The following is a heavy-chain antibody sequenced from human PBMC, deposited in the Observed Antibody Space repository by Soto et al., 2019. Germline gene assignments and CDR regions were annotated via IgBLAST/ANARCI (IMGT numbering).Heavy chain of an antibody. Sequence: QVQLVESGGGLVKPGGSLRLSCAASGFTFSDYYMSWIRQAPGKGLEWVSYISSSSSYKNYADSVKGRFTISRDNPKNSLYLQMNSRSDEDTAVYYCATGQYYYDSGAYYYSWGQGTLVTVSS. CDR2: ISSSSSYK. D-gene: IGHD3-22*01. J-gene: IGHJ4*02. CDR1: GFTFSDYY. CDR3: ATGQYYYDSGAYYYS. V-gene: IGHV3-11*05.